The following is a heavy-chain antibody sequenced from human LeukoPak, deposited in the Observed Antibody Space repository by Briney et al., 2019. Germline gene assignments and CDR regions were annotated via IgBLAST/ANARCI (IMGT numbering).Heavy chain of an antibody. D-gene: IGHD3-22*01. Sequence: EASVTVSCKASGFTFTSSAVQWVRQARGQRLAWVGWIVVGSGNTNYAQKFQERVTITRDMSTSTAYMELSSLRSEDTAVYYCAAEVVVVDGFDPWGQGTLVTVSS. CDR3: AAEVVVVDGFDP. CDR2: IVVGSGNT. V-gene: IGHV1-58*01. J-gene: IGHJ5*02. CDR1: GFTFTSSA.